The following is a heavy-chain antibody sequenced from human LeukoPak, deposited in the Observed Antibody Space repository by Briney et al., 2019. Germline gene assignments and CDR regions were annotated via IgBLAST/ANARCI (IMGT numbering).Heavy chain of an antibody. CDR1: GFTFSSYS. D-gene: IGHD3-9*01. Sequence: GGSLRLSCAASGFTFSSYSMNWVRQAPGKGLEWVSYISSSSSTIYYADSVKGRFTISRDNSKNTLYLQMNSLRAEDTAVYYCTKERRRDDILTGSFSDWGQGILVTVSS. V-gene: IGHV3-48*01. CDR2: ISSSSSTI. J-gene: IGHJ4*02. CDR3: TKERRRDDILTGSFSD.